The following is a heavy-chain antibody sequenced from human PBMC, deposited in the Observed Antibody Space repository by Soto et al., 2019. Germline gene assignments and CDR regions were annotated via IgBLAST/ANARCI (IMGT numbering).Heavy chain of an antibody. CDR2: ISYDGSNK. CDR1: GFTFSSYG. V-gene: IGHV3-30*18. J-gene: IGHJ4*02. CDR3: AKGLSSSYYFDY. D-gene: IGHD6-6*01. Sequence: GGSLRLSCAASGFTFSSYGMHWVRQAPGKGLEWGAVISYDGSNKYYADSVKGRFTISRDNSKNTLYLQMNSLRAEDTAVYYCAKGLSSSYYFDYWGQGTLVTVSS.